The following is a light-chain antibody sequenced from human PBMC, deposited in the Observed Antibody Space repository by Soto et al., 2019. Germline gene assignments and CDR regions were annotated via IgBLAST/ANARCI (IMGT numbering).Light chain of an antibody. CDR3: QSYDSSLSGWV. J-gene: IGLJ3*02. CDR1: SSNLGASYD. CDR2: GNS. Sequence: QPVLTQPPSVSGAPGQRVTISCTGSSSNLGASYDVHWYQYVPGTAPKLLIYGNSNRPSGVPDRFSGSKSGTSASLAITGLQAEDEADYYCQSYDSSLSGWVFGGGTKLTVL. V-gene: IGLV1-40*01.